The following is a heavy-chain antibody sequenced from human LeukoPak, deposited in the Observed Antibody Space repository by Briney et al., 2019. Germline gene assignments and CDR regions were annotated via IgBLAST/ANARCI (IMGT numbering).Heavy chain of an antibody. Sequence: ASVKVSCKVSGYTLTELSMHWVRQAPGKGLEWMGGFDPEDDETIYAQKFQGRVTMTEDTSTDTAYMELSSLRSEDTAVYYCATVYDFWSGYYSFDYWGQGTLVTVSS. D-gene: IGHD3-3*01. V-gene: IGHV1-24*01. CDR2: FDPEDDET. CDR1: GYTLTELS. CDR3: ATVYDFWSGYYSFDY. J-gene: IGHJ4*02.